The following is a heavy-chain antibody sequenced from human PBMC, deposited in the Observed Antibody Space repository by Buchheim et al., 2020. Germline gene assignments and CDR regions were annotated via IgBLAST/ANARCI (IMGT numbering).Heavy chain of an antibody. Sequence: EVQLVESGGGLVQPGGSLRLSCAASGFTFSNYWMTWVRQAPGKGLEWVANIKQDGSEKYYVDSVKGRFTTSRDNAKNSLYLQMNSLRAEDTAVYYCTRDRPAYVFWGGYFDNWGQGTL. V-gene: IGHV3-7*01. CDR3: TRDRPAYVFWGGYFDN. CDR2: IKQDGSEK. CDR1: GFTFSNYW. D-gene: IGHD3/OR15-3a*01. J-gene: IGHJ4*02.